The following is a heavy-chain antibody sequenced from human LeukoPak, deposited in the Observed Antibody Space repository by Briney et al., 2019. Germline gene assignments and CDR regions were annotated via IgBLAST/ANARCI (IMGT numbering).Heavy chain of an antibody. D-gene: IGHD7-27*01. CDR2: ITTGGPNT. Sequence: GGSLRLSCTASGFTFSSYTKSWVRQAPGKGLKWVSTITTGGPNTYYADSVKGRFTVSRDDSKDTLYLQMNSLRAEDTAVYYCAKDGGLWVSAHWGDSWGRGTLVTISS. J-gene: IGHJ4*02. CDR3: AKDGGLWVSAHWGDS. CDR1: GFTFSSYT. V-gene: IGHV3-23*01.